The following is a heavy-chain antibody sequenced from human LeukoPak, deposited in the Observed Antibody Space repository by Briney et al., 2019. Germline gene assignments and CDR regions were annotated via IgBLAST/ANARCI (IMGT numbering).Heavy chain of an antibody. V-gene: IGHV5-51*01. D-gene: IGHD2-2*01. Sequence: GESLKISCKASGYSFTSYWIGWVRQMPGKGLEWMGIIYPGDSDTRYSPSFQGQVTISADKSISTAYLQWSSLKASDTAMYYCARQVPAATNWFDPWGQGTLVTVSS. CDR1: GYSFTSYW. CDR2: IYPGDSDT. J-gene: IGHJ5*02. CDR3: ARQVPAATNWFDP.